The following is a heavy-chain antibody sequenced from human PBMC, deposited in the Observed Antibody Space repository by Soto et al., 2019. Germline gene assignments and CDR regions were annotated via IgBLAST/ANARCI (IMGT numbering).Heavy chain of an antibody. CDR2: IWYDGSNK. CDR3: ARAGGEWERPG. Sequence: QVQLVESGGGVVQPGRSLRLSCAASGFTFSSYGMHWVRQAPGKGLEWVAVIWYDGSNKYYADSVKGRFTISRDNSKNTLSLQMNSLRAEDTAVYYCARAGGEWERPGWGQGTLVTVSS. J-gene: IGHJ4*02. CDR1: GFTFSSYG. D-gene: IGHD1-26*01. V-gene: IGHV3-33*01.